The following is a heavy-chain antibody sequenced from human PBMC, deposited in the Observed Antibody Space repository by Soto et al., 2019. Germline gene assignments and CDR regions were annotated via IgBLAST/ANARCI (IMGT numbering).Heavy chain of an antibody. V-gene: IGHV1-58*01. CDR3: AADGGYCSRGSCYPGY. Sequence: GASVKVSCKVSGFTFVGSAVQWVRQARGQRPEWIGWILVGTGNANYAQNFQGRITITRDLSTTTACMELSSLTSEDTAVYCCAADGGYCSRGSCYPGYWGQGTRGSVSS. CDR1: GFTFVGSA. J-gene: IGHJ4*02. CDR2: ILVGTGNA. D-gene: IGHD2-15*01.